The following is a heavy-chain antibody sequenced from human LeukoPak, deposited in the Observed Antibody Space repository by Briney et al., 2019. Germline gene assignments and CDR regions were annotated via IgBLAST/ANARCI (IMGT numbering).Heavy chain of an antibody. CDR3: ARTAGVVVAASYYYYGMDV. CDR1: GYTFTSYG. D-gene: IGHD2-15*01. Sequence: ASVKVSCKASGYTFTSYGISWVRQAPGQGLEWMGWISAYNGNTNYAQKLQGRVTMTTDTSTSTAYMELRSLRSDDTAVYYCARTAGVVVAASYYYYGMDVWGQGTTVTVSS. V-gene: IGHV1-18*01. CDR2: ISAYNGNT. J-gene: IGHJ6*02.